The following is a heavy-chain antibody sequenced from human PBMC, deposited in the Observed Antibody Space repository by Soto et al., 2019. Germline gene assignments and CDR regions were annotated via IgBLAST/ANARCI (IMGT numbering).Heavy chain of an antibody. V-gene: IGHV3-23*01. CDR2: VSAGGGDT. CDR1: GFTFNSYG. J-gene: IGHJ4*02. Sequence: PGGSLRLSCAASGFTFNSYGMNWVRQAPGKGLEWVAGVSAGGGDTSYADSVKGRFTISRDNSKDTLYLQMNSLRADDTAVYYCAKDQASGQGSFDSWGQGTLVTVSS. CDR3: AKDQASGQGSFDS.